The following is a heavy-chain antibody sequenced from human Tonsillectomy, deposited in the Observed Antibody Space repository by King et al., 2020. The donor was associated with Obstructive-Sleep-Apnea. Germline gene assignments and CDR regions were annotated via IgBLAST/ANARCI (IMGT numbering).Heavy chain of an antibody. J-gene: IGHJ3*02. CDR2: INSDGSST. D-gene: IGHD3-22*01. CDR1: GFTFSSYW. Sequence: VQLVESGGGLVQPGGSLRLSCAASGFTFSSYWMHWVRQAPGKGLVWVSRINSDGSSTSYADSVKGRFTISRDNAKNTLYLQMNRLRAEDTAVYYCAREAYYYDSSGYYFDAFDIWGQGTMVTVSS. CDR3: AREAYYYDSSGYYFDAFDI. V-gene: IGHV3-74*01.